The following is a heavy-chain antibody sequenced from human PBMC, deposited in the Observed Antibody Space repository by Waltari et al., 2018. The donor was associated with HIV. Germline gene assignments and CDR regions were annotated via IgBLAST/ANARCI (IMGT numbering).Heavy chain of an antibody. J-gene: IGHJ4*02. CDR2: IIPVCTTA. V-gene: IGHV1-69*12. CDR1: EATSSRSE. Sequence: VHLVQAGAAVRKPGYSVKVSCRASEATSSRSEVPWTRQAPGQGLEWLGGIIPVCTTANYAQRFQGRVTITADESTSTASLNLTSLQSQDTAVYYCAWALPPYTINTGSSAQAFWGQGTLITVSS. CDR3: AWALPPYTINTGSSAQAF. D-gene: IGHD1-1*01.